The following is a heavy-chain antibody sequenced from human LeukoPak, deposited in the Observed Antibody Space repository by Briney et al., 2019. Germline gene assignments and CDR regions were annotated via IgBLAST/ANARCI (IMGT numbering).Heavy chain of an antibody. J-gene: IGHJ5*02. CDR1: GGSISSSSYY. V-gene: IGHV4-39*07. D-gene: IGHD3-10*01. CDR2: IYYSGST. CDR3: ARGPVYYGSGTLNWFDP. Sequence: SETLSLTCTVSGGSISSSSYYWGWIRQPPGKGLEWIGSIYYSGSTYYNPSLKSRVTISVDTSKNQFSLKLSSVTAADTAVYYCARGPVYYGSGTLNWFDPWGQGTLVTVSS.